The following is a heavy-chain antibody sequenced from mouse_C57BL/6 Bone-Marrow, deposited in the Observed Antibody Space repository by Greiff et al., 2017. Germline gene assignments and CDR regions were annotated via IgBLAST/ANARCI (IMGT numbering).Heavy chain of an antibody. J-gene: IGHJ3*01. D-gene: IGHD2-3*01. CDR2: IWRGGST. Sequence: VQLQQSGPGLVQPSQSLSITCTVSGFSLTSYGVHWVRQSPGKGLEWLGVIWRGGSTDYNAAFMSRLSITKDNSKSQVFFKMNSLQADDTAIYYCAKTDDGYYVWFAYWGQGTLVTVSA. CDR1: GFSLTSYG. V-gene: IGHV2-5*01. CDR3: AKTDDGYYVWFAY.